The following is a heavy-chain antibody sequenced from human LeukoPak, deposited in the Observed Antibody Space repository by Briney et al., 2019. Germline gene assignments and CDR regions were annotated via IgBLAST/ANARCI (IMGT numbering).Heavy chain of an antibody. Sequence: GASVKVSCKASGYTFTGYYMHWVRQAPGQGLEWMGWINPNSGGTNYAQKFQGRVTMTRDTSISTAYMELSRLRSDDTAVYYCARGYSSSWYSGFYWGQGTLVTVSS. J-gene: IGHJ4*02. V-gene: IGHV1-2*02. D-gene: IGHD6-13*01. CDR1: GYTFTGYY. CDR3: ARGYSSSWYSGFY. CDR2: INPNSGGT.